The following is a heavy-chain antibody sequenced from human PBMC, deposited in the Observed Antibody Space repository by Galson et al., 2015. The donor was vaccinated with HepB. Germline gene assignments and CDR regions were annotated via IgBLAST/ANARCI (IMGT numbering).Heavy chain of an antibody. CDR1: GFTFSSYG. CDR2: ISYDGSNK. D-gene: IGHD3-3*01. V-gene: IGHV3-30*19. J-gene: IGHJ3*02. CDR3: ARDRVYYDFWSGSIKGNDAFDI. Sequence: SLRLSCAASGFTFSSYGMHWVRQAPGKGLEWVAVISYDGSNKYYADSVKGRFTISRDNSKNTLYLQMSSLRAEDTTVYYCARDRVYYDFWSGSIKGNDAFDIWGQGTMVTVSS.